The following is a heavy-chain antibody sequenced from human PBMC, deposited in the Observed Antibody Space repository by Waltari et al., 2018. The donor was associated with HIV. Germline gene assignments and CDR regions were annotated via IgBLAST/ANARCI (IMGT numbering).Heavy chain of an antibody. J-gene: IGHJ4*02. V-gene: IGHV4-39*07. Sequence: QLQLQESGPGLVKPSETLSLTCTVSGGSISSSSYYWGWIRQPPGKGLEWIGSIYYSGSTYYNPSLKSRVTISVDTSKNQFSLKLSSVTAADTAVYYCAREGYYYDSSGYDKGVDYWGQGTLVTVSS. CDR1: GGSISSSSYY. CDR3: AREGYYYDSSGYDKGVDY. CDR2: IYYSGST. D-gene: IGHD3-22*01.